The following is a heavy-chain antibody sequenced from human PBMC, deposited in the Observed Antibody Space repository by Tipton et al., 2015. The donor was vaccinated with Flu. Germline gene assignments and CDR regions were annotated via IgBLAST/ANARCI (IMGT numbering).Heavy chain of an antibody. CDR3: AKVIPELVAGLDY. CDR2: ISGGGAIT. D-gene: IGHD6-19*01. CDR1: GFTFSRYA. Sequence: SLRLSCEASGFTFSRYAMSWVRQAPGKGLEWVSAISGGGAITYFADSVKGRFTISRDNSKNTLGLQMNSLRAEDTAVYYCAKVIPELVAGLDYWGQGTLVTVSS. V-gene: IGHV3-23*01. J-gene: IGHJ4*02.